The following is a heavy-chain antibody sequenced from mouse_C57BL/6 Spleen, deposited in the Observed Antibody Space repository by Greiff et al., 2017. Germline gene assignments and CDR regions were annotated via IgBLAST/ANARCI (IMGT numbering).Heavy chain of an antibody. CDR3: ARVLYYDYDDYAMDY. J-gene: IGHJ4*01. CDR1: GFTFSSYA. V-gene: IGHV5-4*03. CDR2: ISDGGSYT. D-gene: IGHD2-4*01. Sequence: EVKLMESGGGLVKPGGSLKLSCAASGFTFSSYAMSWVRQTPEKRLEWVATISDGGSYTYYPDNVKGRFTISRDNAKNNLYLQMSHLKSEDTAMYYCARVLYYDYDDYAMDYWGQGTSVTVSS.